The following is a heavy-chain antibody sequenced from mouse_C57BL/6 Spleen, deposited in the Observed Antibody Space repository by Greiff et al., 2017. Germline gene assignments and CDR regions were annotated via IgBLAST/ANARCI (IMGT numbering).Heavy chain of an antibody. V-gene: IGHV1-19*01. CDR3: ARRYYGSSCYFDY. J-gene: IGHJ2*01. D-gene: IGHD1-1*01. CDR1: GYTFTDYS. CDR2: INPYNGGT. Sequence: VQLQQSGPVLVKPGASVKMSCKASGYTFTDYSMHWVKQSHGKSLEWIGVINPYNGGTSYNQKFKGKATLTVDKSSSTAYMELNSLTSEDSAVYYWARRYYGSSCYFDYWGQGTTLTVSS.